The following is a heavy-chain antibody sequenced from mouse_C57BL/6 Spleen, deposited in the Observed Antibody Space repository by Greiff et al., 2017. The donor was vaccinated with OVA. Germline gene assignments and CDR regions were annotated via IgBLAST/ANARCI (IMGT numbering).Heavy chain of an antibody. V-gene: IGHV1-53*01. J-gene: IGHJ4*01. CDR1: GYTFTSYW. Sequence: QVQLQQPGTELVKPGASVKLSCKASGYTFTSYWMHWVKQRPGQGLEWIGNINPSNGGTNYNEKFKGKATLTADKSSSTAYMQLSSLTSEDSAVYYCARGGSGAYAMDYWGQGTTVTVAS. CDR3: ARGGSGAYAMDY. CDR2: INPSNGGT. D-gene: IGHD1-1*01.